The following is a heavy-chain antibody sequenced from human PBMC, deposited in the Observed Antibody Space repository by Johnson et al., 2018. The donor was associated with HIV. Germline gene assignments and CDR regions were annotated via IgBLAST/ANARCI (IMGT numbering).Heavy chain of an antibody. V-gene: IGHV3-74*02. CDR3: AIVQLLADDVFNI. Sequence: VQLVESGGGLVQPGGSLRLSCVGSGFTFSTNWMHWVRQAPGKGLVWVSRIYSDGSRTSYADSVMRRFTISRDNAKNTLYLQMDSRGAEDTAMYYCAIVQLLADDVFNIWGQVTMVTVSS. CDR1: GFTFSTNW. CDR2: IYSDGSRT. J-gene: IGHJ3*02. D-gene: IGHD3-10*01.